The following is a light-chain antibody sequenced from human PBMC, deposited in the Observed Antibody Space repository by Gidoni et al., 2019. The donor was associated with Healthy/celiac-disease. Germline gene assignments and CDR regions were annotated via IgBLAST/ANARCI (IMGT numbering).Light chain of an antibody. CDR3: QQYGSSLQT. Sequence: EIVLTQPPGTLSLSPGARATLPCRASQSVSSSYFAWNQQKPGQAPRLLIYGASSRATGIPDGFGGGESGTNFTLNISRLGPEDLAVYYCQQYGSSLQTFGQGTKLEIK. CDR1: QSVSSSY. J-gene: IGKJ2*01. CDR2: GAS. V-gene: IGKV3-20*01.